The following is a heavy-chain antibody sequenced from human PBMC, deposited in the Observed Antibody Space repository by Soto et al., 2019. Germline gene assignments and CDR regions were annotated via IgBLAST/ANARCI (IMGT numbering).Heavy chain of an antibody. J-gene: IGHJ4*02. D-gene: IGHD2-8*01. V-gene: IGHV4-34*01. CDR2: INHSGST. Sequence: SETLSLTCAVYGGSFSGYYWSWIRQPPGKGLEWIGEINHSGSTNYNPSLKSRVTISVDTSKNQFSLKLSSVTAADTAVYYCARTQKSRLMVYATSRLANFDYWGQGTLVTVSS. CDR1: GGSFSGYY. CDR3: ARTQKSRLMVYATSRLANFDY.